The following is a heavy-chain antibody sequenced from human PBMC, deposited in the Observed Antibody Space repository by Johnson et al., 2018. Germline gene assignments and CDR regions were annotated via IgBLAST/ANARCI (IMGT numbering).Heavy chain of an antibody. CDR1: GFTFIKAW. J-gene: IGHJ6*04. V-gene: IGHV3-15*01. CDR3: STDWMDV. Sequence: VQLVESGGGLVKXGGSXRLXCAASGFTFIKAWMSWVRQAPGKGLEWIGRIKNDVQGGTTDYAAPVKGRFIISRDDSRDTLYLQMNSLKTEDTAVYYCSTDWMDVWGKGTTVTVSS. CDR2: IKNDVQGGTT.